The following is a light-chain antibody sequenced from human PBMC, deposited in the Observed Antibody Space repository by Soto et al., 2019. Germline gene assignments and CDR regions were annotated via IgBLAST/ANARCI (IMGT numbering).Light chain of an antibody. J-gene: IGKJ2*01. CDR3: MQSLQTSYT. Sequence: DIVLTQSPLSLPVTPGEPASISCRSSQSLLHNNGYNYLDWFLQKPGQSPQLLIYLGSNRSSGVPDRFSGSGSGTDFTLKISRVEAEDVGVYFCMQSLQTSYTFGQGTKLEIK. CDR1: QSLLHNNGYNY. V-gene: IGKV2-28*01. CDR2: LGS.